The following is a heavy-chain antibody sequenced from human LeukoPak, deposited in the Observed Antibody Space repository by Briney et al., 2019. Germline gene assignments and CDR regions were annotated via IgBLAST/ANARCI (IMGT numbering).Heavy chain of an antibody. CDR1: GGTFGSYA. CDR3: ARGSTSLLPYDY. Sequence: ASVKVSCKASGGTFGSYAISWVRQAPGQGLEWMGGIIPIFGTANYAQKFQGRVTITTDESTSTAYMELSSLRSEDTAVYYCARGSTSLLPYDYWGQGTLVTVSS. CDR2: IIPIFGTA. J-gene: IGHJ4*02. D-gene: IGHD2-2*01. V-gene: IGHV1-69*05.